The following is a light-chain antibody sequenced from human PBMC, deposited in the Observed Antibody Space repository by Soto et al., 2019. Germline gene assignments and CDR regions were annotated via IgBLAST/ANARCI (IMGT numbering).Light chain of an antibody. CDR3: SSYTSIITVV. CDR1: STDVGGYNY. V-gene: IGLV2-14*01. J-gene: IGLJ2*01. CDR2: DVN. Sequence: QSVLTQPASVSGSPGQSITISCTGTSTDVGGYNYVSWYQHHPGKAPKLLIYDVNNRPSGVSDRFSGSKSGNTAYLTISGHQTEDEGDYYCSSYTSIITVVFGGGTQLTVL.